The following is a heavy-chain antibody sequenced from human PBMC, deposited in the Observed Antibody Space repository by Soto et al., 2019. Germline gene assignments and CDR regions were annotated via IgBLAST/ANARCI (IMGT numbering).Heavy chain of an antibody. CDR3: ARGDSTDCSNGVCSFFYNHDMDV. CDR2: INPKSGGT. D-gene: IGHD2-8*01. Sequence: ASVKVSCKASGYSFTDYHIHWVRQAPGQGLEWLGRINPKSGGTSTAQKFQGWVTMTTDTATSTASMELTRLTSDDTAIYYCARGDSTDCSNGVCSFFYNHDMDVWGQGTTVTVSS. CDR1: GYSFTDYH. V-gene: IGHV1-2*04. J-gene: IGHJ6*02.